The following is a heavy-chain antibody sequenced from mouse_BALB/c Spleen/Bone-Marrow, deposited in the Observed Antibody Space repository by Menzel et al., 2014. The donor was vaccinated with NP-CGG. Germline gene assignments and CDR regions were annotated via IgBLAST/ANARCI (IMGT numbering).Heavy chain of an antibody. D-gene: IGHD1-1*01. CDR1: GDSITSGY. CDR2: ISYSGST. CDR3: ARGGGSSYNYAMDY. Sequence: EVQRVESGPSLVKPSQTLSLTCSVTGDSITSGYWNWIRKFPGNKLEYMGYISYSGSTYYNPSLKSRISITRDTSKNQYYLQLNSVTTEDTATYYCARGGGSSYNYAMDYWGQGTSATVSS. J-gene: IGHJ4*01. V-gene: IGHV3-8*02.